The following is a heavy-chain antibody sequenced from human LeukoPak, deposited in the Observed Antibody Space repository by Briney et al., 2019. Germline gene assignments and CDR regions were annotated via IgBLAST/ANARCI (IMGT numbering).Heavy chain of an antibody. D-gene: IGHD3-10*01. V-gene: IGHV1-2*02. CDR1: GYTFTDYY. J-gene: IGHJ4*02. CDR3: AREMDSYGSGAYYPGTF. CDR2: FNPNSGGA. Sequence: ASVKVSCKTSGYTFTDYYMHWVRQAPGQGLEWVGWFNPNSGGAHYAQKFQGRVTMTRDTSISTAYMELTGLRSDDTAVYYCAREMDSYGSGAYYPGTFWGQGTLVTASS.